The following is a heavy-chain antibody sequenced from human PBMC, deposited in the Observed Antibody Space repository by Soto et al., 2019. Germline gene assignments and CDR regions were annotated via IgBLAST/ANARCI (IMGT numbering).Heavy chain of an antibody. D-gene: IGHD6-19*01. Sequence: VGSLRLSCAASGFTFSSYAMHWVRQAPGKGLEWVAVIPYDGSNKYYADSVKGRFTISRDNSKNTLYLQMNSLRAEDTAVYYCAREKGYSSGWHMGSDAFDIWGQGTMVTVSS. V-gene: IGHV3-30-3*01. CDR1: GFTFSSYA. CDR2: IPYDGSNK. J-gene: IGHJ3*02. CDR3: AREKGYSSGWHMGSDAFDI.